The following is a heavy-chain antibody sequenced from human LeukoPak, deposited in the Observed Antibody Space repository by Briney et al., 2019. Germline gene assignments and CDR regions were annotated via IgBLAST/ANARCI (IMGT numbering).Heavy chain of an antibody. CDR1: GFTFSNFV. CDR3: AKNAPGIAPPGSIYYMDV. J-gene: IGHJ6*03. D-gene: IGHD6-13*01. Sequence: GGSLRLSCAASGFTFSNFVMSWVRQAPGKGLEWVSIISGSADSTYYADSVKGRFTISRDNSKNTLYVQMNSLRAEDTAVYYCAKNAPGIAPPGSIYYMDVWGKGTTVTVSS. CDR2: ISGSADST. V-gene: IGHV3-23*01.